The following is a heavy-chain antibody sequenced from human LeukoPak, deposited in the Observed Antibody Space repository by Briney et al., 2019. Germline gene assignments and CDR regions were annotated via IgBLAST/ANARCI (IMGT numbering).Heavy chain of an antibody. J-gene: IGHJ5*02. Sequence: AGGSLRLSCAASGFTFSNYWVYWVRQAPGKGLVWVSRINSDGSSTSYADSVKGRFTISRDNAKNTLYLQMNSLRAEDTAVYYCASSSGGYNWFDPWGQGTLVTVSS. CDR2: INSDGSST. CDR3: ASSSGGYNWFDP. CDR1: GFTFSNYW. D-gene: IGHD6-19*01. V-gene: IGHV3-74*01.